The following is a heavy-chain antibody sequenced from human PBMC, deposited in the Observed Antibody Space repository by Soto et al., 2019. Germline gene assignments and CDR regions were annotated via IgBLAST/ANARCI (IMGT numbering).Heavy chain of an antibody. CDR1: GGSISSGDHY. V-gene: IGHV4-30-4*01. CDR3: ARDTGDYYDSSGSLHY. Sequence: SGTLSLNCTVSGGSISSGDHYWNWIRQPPGKGLEWIGYIYYSGSTYYNPSLKSRVTMSVDTTENQFSLKLSSVTAADTAVYYCARDTGDYYDSSGSLHYWGQGILVTVSS. CDR2: IYYSGST. D-gene: IGHD3-22*01. J-gene: IGHJ4*02.